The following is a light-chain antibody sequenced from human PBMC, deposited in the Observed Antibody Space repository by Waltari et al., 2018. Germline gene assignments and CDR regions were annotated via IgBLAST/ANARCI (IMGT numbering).Light chain of an antibody. V-gene: IGKV3-20*01. Sequence: LTHKPGTLSLSRRVRATHSCRARQSISRYLAWYQQKPGLAPRLLSYGTSPRATGGADRCGGRGSGREFRHNRRGLGAAESAVYYCPQQFRVPAKFGQGTKVE. CDR1: QSISRY. CDR3: PQQFRVPAK. CDR2: GTS. J-gene: IGKJ1*01.